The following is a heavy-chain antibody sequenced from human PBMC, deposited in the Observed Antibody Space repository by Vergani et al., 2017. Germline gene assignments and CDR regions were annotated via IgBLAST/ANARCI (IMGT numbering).Heavy chain of an antibody. D-gene: IGHD4-23*01. CDR1: GFTFSSYA. Sequence: EVQLLESGGGLVQPGGSLRLSCAASGFTFSSYAMSWVRQAPGKGLEWVSAISGSGGGTYYADSVKGRFTISRDNSKNTLYLQMNSLRAEDTAVYYCAKGQSRTVVTPGYWGQGTLVTVSS. CDR3: AKGQSRTVVTPGY. CDR2: ISGSGGGT. J-gene: IGHJ4*02. V-gene: IGHV3-23*01.